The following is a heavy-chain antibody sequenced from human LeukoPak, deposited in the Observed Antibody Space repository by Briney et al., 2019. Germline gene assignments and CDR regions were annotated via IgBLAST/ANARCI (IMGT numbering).Heavy chain of an antibody. Sequence: GGSLRLSCAASGFKFDDYAMHWVRQVPEKGLEWVARISLNSGSIDYADSVKGRFTISRDNAQNSLYLQMNSLRAEDTALYYCAKDPLYGSGSYFDAWGQGALVTVSS. J-gene: IGHJ5*02. CDR1: GFKFDDYA. D-gene: IGHD3-10*01. V-gene: IGHV3-9*01. CDR2: ISLNSGSI. CDR3: AKDPLYGSGSYFDA.